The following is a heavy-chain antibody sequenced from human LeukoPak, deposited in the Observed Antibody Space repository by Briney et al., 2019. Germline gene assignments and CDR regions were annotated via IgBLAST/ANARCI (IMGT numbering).Heavy chain of an antibody. J-gene: IGHJ4*02. CDR1: GGSISSSNW. Sequence: PSETLSLTCAVSGGSISSSNWWTWVRQPPGKGLEWIGEISHRGTTNYNPSLKGRVSISVDESKNQLSLTLNSVTAADTAVYYCATRWVLTGEPHWGQGTLVTVSS. CDR2: ISHRGTT. V-gene: IGHV4-4*02. D-gene: IGHD7-27*01. CDR3: ATRWVLTGEPH.